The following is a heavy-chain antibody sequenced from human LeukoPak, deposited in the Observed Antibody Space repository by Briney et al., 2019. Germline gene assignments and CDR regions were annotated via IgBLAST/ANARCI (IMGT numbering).Heavy chain of an antibody. D-gene: IGHD3-3*01. CDR1: GFTFSSYG. V-gene: IGHV3-30*18. CDR2: ISYDGSNK. J-gene: IGHJ5*02. CDR3: AKRDHDSRGFDP. Sequence: GGSLRLSCAASGFTFSSYGMHWVRQAPGKGLEWVAVISYDGSNKYYADSVKGRFTISRDNSKNTLYLQMNSLRAEDTAVYYCAKRDHDSRGFDPRGQGTLVTVSS.